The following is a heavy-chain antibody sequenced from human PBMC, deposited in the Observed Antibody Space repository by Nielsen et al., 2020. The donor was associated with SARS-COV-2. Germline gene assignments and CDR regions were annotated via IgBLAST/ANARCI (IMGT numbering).Heavy chain of an antibody. J-gene: IGHJ2*01. CDR3: ARRDGHTNNWYFDL. CDR1: GYSFTNYW. Sequence: GESLKISCQGSGYSFTNYWIGWVRQMPGKGLEWMGLIYPGDSDTRYSPSFQGQVTISADKSISTAYLQWSSLKASDTAMYYCARRDGHTNNWYFDLWGRGTLVTVSS. D-gene: IGHD1-1*01. CDR2: IYPGDSDT. V-gene: IGHV5-51*01.